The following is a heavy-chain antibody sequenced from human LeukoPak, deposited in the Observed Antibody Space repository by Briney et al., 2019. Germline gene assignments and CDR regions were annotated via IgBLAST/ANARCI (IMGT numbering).Heavy chain of an antibody. CDR1: GYTFTSYY. J-gene: IGHJ6*03. CDR2: INPSGGST. D-gene: IGHD2-2*01. Sequence: ASVKVSCKASGYTFTSYYMHWVRQAPGQGLEWMGIINPSGGSTSYAQKFQGRVTMTRDTSTSTVYMELSSLRSEDTAVYYCAKGSFHLGYCSSTSCYRYYMDVWGKGTTVT. CDR3: AKGSFHLGYCSSTSCYRYYMDV. V-gene: IGHV1-46*01.